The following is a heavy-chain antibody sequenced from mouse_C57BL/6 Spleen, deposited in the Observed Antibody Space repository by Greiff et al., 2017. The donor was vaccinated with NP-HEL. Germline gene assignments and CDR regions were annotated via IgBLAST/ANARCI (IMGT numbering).Heavy chain of an antibody. Sequence: QVQLQQPGAELVRPGTSVKLSCKASGYTFTSYWMHWVKQRPGQGLEWIGVIDPSDSYTNYNQKFKGKATLTVDTSSSTAYMQLSSLTSEDSAVYYCARRRLRRRGGFDYWGQGTTLTVSS. CDR2: IDPSDSYT. J-gene: IGHJ2*01. CDR3: ARRRLRRRGGFDY. V-gene: IGHV1-59*01. D-gene: IGHD2-4*01. CDR1: GYTFTSYW.